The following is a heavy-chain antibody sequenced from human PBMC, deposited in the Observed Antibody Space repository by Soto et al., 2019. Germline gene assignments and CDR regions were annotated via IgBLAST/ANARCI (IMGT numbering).Heavy chain of an antibody. CDR2: IKSKTDGGTT. D-gene: IGHD6-19*01. CDR3: TTVEQWLAYYFDY. V-gene: IGHV3-15*01. CDR1: GFTFSNAW. Sequence: GGSLRLSCAASGFTFSNAWMSWVRQAPGKGLEWVGRIKSKTDGGTTDYAAPVKGRFTISRDDSKNTLYLQMNSLKTEDTAVYYCTTVEQWLAYYFDYWGQGTLVTVSS. J-gene: IGHJ4*02.